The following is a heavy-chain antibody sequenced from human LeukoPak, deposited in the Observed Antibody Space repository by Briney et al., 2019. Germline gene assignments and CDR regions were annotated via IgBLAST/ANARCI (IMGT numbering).Heavy chain of an antibody. V-gene: IGHV3-15*01. CDR1: GFTFSNAW. CDR2: IKSKTDVGTT. J-gene: IGHJ4*02. CDR3: TTGRVPKWYYFDY. D-gene: IGHD2-15*01. Sequence: GGSLRLSCAASGFTFSNAWMSWVRQAPGKGLEWVGRIKSKTDVGTTDYAAPVKGRFTISRDDSKNTLYQQMNSLKTEDTAVYYCTTGRVPKWYYFDYWGQGTLVTVSS.